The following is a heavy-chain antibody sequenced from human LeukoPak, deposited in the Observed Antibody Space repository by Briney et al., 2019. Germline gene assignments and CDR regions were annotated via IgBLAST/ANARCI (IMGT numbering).Heavy chain of an antibody. D-gene: IGHD3-9*01. J-gene: IGHJ4*02. CDR3: AGSFTYDILTGVPFDY. Sequence: PSETLSLTCTVSGGSISSGGYYWSWIRQHPGKGLEWIGYIYYSGSTYYNPSLKSRVTISVDTSKNQFSLKLSSVTAADTAVYYCAGSFTYDILTGVPFDYWGQGTPVTVSS. CDR1: GGSISSGGYY. V-gene: IGHV4-31*03. CDR2: IYYSGST.